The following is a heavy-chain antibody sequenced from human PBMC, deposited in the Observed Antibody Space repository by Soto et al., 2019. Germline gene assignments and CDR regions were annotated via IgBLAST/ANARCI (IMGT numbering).Heavy chain of an antibody. V-gene: IGHV3-30-3*01. Sequence: QVQLVESGGGVVQPGRSLRLSCAASGFTFSSYAMHWVRQAPGKGLEWVAVISYDGSNKYYADSVKGRFTISRDNSTXTLYLQMNSLRAEDTAVYYCARHPFYNSSGWLFDYWGQGTLVTVSS. J-gene: IGHJ4*02. D-gene: IGHD6-19*01. CDR2: ISYDGSNK. CDR3: ARHPFYNSSGWLFDY. CDR1: GFTFSSYA.